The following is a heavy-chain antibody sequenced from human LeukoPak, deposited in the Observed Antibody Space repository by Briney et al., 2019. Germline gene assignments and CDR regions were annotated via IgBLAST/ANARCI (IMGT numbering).Heavy chain of an antibody. Sequence: SETLSLTCTVFGDSIGTYYWNWIRQPPGKGLEWIGYIYYSGSTYYNPSLKNRVTISRDTSKNQFSLKLSSVTAADTAIYYCARAGYSYGIISYFDSWGQGTLVTVSS. CDR1: GDSIGTYY. CDR2: IYYSGST. J-gene: IGHJ4*02. CDR3: ARAGYSYGIISYFDS. D-gene: IGHD5-18*01. V-gene: IGHV4-59*08.